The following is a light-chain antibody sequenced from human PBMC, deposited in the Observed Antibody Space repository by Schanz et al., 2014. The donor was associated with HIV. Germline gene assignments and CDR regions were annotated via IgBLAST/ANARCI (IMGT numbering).Light chain of an antibody. Sequence: QSVLTQPPSVSGAPGQRVTISCTGSSSNIGAGYHVHWYQQLPGTAPKLLISGNGNRPSGVPDRFSVSKSGTSASLAITGLQSGDEADYYCQSYDSSLRVVVFGGGTKLTVL. CDR1: SSNIGAGYH. CDR2: GNG. V-gene: IGLV1-40*01. CDR3: QSYDSSLRVVV. J-gene: IGLJ2*01.